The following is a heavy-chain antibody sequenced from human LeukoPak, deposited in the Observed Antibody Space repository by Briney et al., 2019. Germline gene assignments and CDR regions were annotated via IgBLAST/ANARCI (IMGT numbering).Heavy chain of an antibody. Sequence: SETLSLTCAVSGGSFSGYYWNWIRQPPGKGLEWIGEINHSGNTNYNPSLKSRVTISVNTSKDQSSLQLSSLTAADTAVYYCAGGQGPHLNYHCVWGRCHPRSYFDCWAREHRSQSP. CDR3: AGGQGPHLNYHCVWGRCHPRSYFDC. V-gene: IGHV4-34*01. D-gene: IGHD3-16*01. J-gene: IGHJ4*02. CDR2: INHSGNT. CDR1: GGSFSGYY.